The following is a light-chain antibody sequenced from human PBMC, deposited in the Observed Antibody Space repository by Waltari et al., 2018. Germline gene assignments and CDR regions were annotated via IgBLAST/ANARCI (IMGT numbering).Light chain of an antibody. CDR2: GAS. V-gene: IGKV3-20*01. CDR1: QNFSSSY. Sequence: EIVLTQSPGTLSLSPGERASLSCRASQNFSSSYLAWYQQKPGQAPRLLIYGASSRASDIPDRFSGSGSGTDFTLTISRLEPEDLAVYYCQYYGSSSWTFGQGTNVEIK. J-gene: IGKJ1*01. CDR3: QYYGSSSWT.